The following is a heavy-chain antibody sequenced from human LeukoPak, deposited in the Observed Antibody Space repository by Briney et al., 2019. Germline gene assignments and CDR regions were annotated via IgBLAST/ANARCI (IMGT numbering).Heavy chain of an antibody. CDR2: ISGSGGST. J-gene: IGHJ4*02. CDR3: AKSDGSGSYWGLDY. V-gene: IGHV3-23*01. D-gene: IGHD3-10*01. CDR1: GFTFSSYA. Sequence: PGGPLRLSCAASGFTFSSYAMSWVRQAPGKGLEWVSAISGSGGSTYYADSVKGRFTISRDNSKNTLYLQMNGLRAEDTAVYYCAKSDGSGSYWGLDYWGQGTLVTVSS.